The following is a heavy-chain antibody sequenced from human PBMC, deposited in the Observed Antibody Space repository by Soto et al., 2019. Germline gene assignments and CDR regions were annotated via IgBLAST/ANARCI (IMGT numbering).Heavy chain of an antibody. CDR3: ARXAPKXDNWNYLPXXXYXXMDV. CDR1: GYTFTSYG. Sequence: QVQLVQSGAEVKKPGASVKVSCKASGYTFTSYGISWVRQAPGQGLEWMGWISAYNGNTNYAQKLQGRVTMTTDTSTSTAYMELRSLRSDDTAVXYCARXAPKXDNWNYLPXXXYXXMDVWXQGTTVTVSS. CDR2: ISAYNGNT. D-gene: IGHD1-7*01. J-gene: IGHJ6*02. V-gene: IGHV1-18*01.